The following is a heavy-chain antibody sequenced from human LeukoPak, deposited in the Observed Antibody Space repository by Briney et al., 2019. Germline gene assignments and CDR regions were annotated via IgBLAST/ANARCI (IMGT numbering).Heavy chain of an antibody. V-gene: IGHV1-3*04. Sequence: ASVEVSCKASGYTFTSHVMHWVRQAPGHRLEWMGWIDTGNGNTKYSQKFQGRVTITRDTSASTAYMELSSPRSEDTAVYYCARGVGYNYGLYYYYGMDVWGQGTTVTVSS. CDR2: IDTGNGNT. D-gene: IGHD5-18*01. CDR3: ARGVGYNYGLYYYYGMDV. CDR1: GYTFTSHV. J-gene: IGHJ6*02.